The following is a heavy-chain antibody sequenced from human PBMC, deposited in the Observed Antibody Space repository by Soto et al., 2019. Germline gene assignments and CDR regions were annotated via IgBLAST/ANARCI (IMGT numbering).Heavy chain of an antibody. V-gene: IGHV4-34*01. D-gene: IGHD2-21*01. CDR3: ARGLGGVHIVVVTTMPYFDY. CDR1: GGSFSDYY. Sequence: QVQLQQWGSGLLKPSETLSLTCAVYGGSFSDYYWSWIRQPPGKGLEWIGGINHSGSTNYNPSLKSRLPIAVDTSKNQFSLKLSSVTAADTAVYYCARGLGGVHIVVVTTMPYFDYWGQGTLVTVSS. J-gene: IGHJ4*02. CDR2: INHSGST.